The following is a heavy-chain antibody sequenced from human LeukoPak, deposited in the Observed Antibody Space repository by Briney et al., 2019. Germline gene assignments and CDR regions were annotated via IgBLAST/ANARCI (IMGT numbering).Heavy chain of an antibody. V-gene: IGHV1-69*13. J-gene: IGHJ4*02. Sequence: ASVKGSCKASGGTFSSYAISWVRQAPGQGLEWMGGIIPIFGTANYAQKFQGRVTITADESTSTAYMELSSLRSEDTAVYYCARDRNYHGSGSPLYYFDYWGQGTLVTVSS. CDR2: IIPIFGTA. CDR1: GGTFSSYA. CDR3: ARDRNYHGSGSPLYYFDY. D-gene: IGHD3-10*01.